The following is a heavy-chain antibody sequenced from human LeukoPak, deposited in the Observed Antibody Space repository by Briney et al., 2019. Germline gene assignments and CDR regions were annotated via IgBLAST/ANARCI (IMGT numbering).Heavy chain of an antibody. V-gene: IGHV3-23*01. CDR3: AKVGWGEWDQLLPFDY. CDR2: ISGSGGST. D-gene: IGHD2-2*01. CDR1: GFTFSSYA. Sequence: ESGGSLRLSCAASGFTFSSYAMSWVRQAPGKGLEWVSAISGSGGSTYYADSVKGRFTISRDNSKNTLYLQMNSLRAEDTAVYYCAKVGWGEWDQLLPFDYWGQGTLVTVSS. J-gene: IGHJ4*02.